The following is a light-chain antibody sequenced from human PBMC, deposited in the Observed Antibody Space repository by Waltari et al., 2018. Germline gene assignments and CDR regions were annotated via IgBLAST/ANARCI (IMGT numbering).Light chain of an antibody. CDR3: SSYVASKVV. Sequence: SALTQPPSASGALGQSVTLSCSGTSSDVGGYGYVSWYQQHPGKAPKLLIYEVTNRPSGVSERFSGSKSGKTASLTVSALRSEDEAVYYCSSYVASKVVFRGGTRLTVL. CDR2: EVT. V-gene: IGLV2-8*01. CDR1: SSDVGGYGY. J-gene: IGLJ3*02.